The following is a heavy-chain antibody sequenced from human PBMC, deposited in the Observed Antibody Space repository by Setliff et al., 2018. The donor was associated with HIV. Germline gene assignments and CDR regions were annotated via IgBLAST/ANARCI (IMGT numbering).Heavy chain of an antibody. Sequence: SETLSLTCAVSGYSINSGYYWGWIRQPPGKGLEWIGGINHSGSTNYSPSLKSRVTISVDTSKNQFSLKLSSVTAADTAVYYCATYADRESNRFDPWGQGILVTVSS. CDR1: GYSINSGYY. V-gene: IGHV4-38-2*01. CDR3: ATYADRESNRFDP. D-gene: IGHD3-10*01. CDR2: INHSGST. J-gene: IGHJ5*02.